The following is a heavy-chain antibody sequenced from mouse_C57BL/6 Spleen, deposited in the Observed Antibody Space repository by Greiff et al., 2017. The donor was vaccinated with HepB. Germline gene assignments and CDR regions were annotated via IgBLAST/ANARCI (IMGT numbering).Heavy chain of an antibody. CDR1: GYTFTSYW. CDR3: ARGNYDGYYEGYAMDY. J-gene: IGHJ4*01. V-gene: IGHV1-69*01. Sequence: VQLQQPGAELVMPGASVKLSCKASGYTFTSYWMHWVKQRPGQGLEWIGEIDPSDSYTNYNQKFKGKSTLTVDKSSSTAYMQLSSLTSEDSAVYYCARGNYDGYYEGYAMDYWGQGTSVTVSS. D-gene: IGHD2-3*01. CDR2: IDPSDSYT.